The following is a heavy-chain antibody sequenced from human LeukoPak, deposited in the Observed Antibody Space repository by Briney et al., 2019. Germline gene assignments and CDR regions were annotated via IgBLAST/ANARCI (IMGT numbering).Heavy chain of an antibody. V-gene: IGHV3-30*18. J-gene: IGHJ6*02. CDR2: ISHDGGNY. Sequence: GGSLRLSCAASGFTFRRYGMHWVRQAPGKGLEWVAVISHDGGNYYYADSVKGRVTISRDNAKNSLYLQMNSLRAEDTALYYCAKDQGAAAGYYYYYGMDVWGQGTTVTVSS. CDR1: GFTFRRYG. D-gene: IGHD6-13*01. CDR3: AKDQGAAAGYYYYYGMDV.